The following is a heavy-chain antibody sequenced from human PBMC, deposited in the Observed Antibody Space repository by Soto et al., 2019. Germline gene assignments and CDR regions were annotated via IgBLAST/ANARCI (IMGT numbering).Heavy chain of an antibody. D-gene: IGHD2-21*02. CDR2: TSYDGSDK. CDR3: AKVGHIAVVTAWFDY. Sequence: QVQLVESGGGVVQPGTSLRVSCVGSGFTFRSYVIHWVRQAPGKGLEWVALTSYDGSDKYYDDSVRGRFTISRDNSRNTVDLQMDSLRLEDTALYYCAKVGHIAVVTAWFDYWGQGTLVTVSS. J-gene: IGHJ4*02. V-gene: IGHV3-30*18. CDR1: GFTFRSYV.